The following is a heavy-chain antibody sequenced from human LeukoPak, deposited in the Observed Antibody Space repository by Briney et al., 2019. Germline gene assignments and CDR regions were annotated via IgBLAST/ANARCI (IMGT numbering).Heavy chain of an antibody. CDR1: GFTFSSYG. CDR3: ARGQNRDSSGWNEIFDY. V-gene: IGHV3-33*01. Sequence: PGRSLRLSCAASGFTFSSYGMHWVRQAPGKGLEWVAVIWYDGSNKYYADSVKGRFTISRDNSKNTLCLQMNSLRAEDTAVYYCARGQNRDSSGWNEIFDYWGQGTLVTVSS. D-gene: IGHD6-19*01. CDR2: IWYDGSNK. J-gene: IGHJ4*02.